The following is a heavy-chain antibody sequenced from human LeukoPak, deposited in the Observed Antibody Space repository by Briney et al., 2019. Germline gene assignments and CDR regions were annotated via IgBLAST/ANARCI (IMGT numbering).Heavy chain of an antibody. J-gene: IGHJ3*02. CDR1: GGSFSGYY. Sequence: SETLSLTCAVYGGSFSGYYWSWIRQPPGKGLEWIGYIYYSGSTNYNPSLKSRVTISVDTSKNQFSLKLSSVTAADTAVYYCASSLAAAVNDAFDIWGQGTMVTVSS. D-gene: IGHD6-13*01. V-gene: IGHV4-59*01. CDR3: ASSLAAAVNDAFDI. CDR2: IYYSGST.